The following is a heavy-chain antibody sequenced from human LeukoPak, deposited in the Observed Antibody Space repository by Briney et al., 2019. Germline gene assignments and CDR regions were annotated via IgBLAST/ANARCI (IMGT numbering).Heavy chain of an antibody. D-gene: IGHD2-2*01. Sequence: GGSLRLSCAASGFTFSSYAMSWVRQAPGKGLERVSAVSGSGGSTYYADSVNGRFTISRDNSKNTLYLQMNSLRAEDTAVYYCAKEGALGYCSSTSCEDAFDIWGQGTMVTVSS. CDR1: GFTFSSYA. CDR2: VSGSGGST. CDR3: AKEGALGYCSSTSCEDAFDI. V-gene: IGHV3-23*01. J-gene: IGHJ3*02.